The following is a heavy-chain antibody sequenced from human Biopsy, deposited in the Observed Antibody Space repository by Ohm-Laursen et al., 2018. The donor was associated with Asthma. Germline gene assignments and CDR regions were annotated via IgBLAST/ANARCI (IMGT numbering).Heavy chain of an antibody. CDR2: FFHTGST. D-gene: IGHD2-15*01. Sequence: SETLSLTCTVSGGSINSSTWWRWVRQPPGKGLEWIGDFFHTGSTNYSPSYKSRVTIAVDKSKNQFSLNLRAVTAADTSVYYCATLRVYCRGASCFFFNYWGQGTLVTVSS. CDR3: ATLRVYCRGASCFFFNY. J-gene: IGHJ4*02. CDR1: GGSINSSTW. V-gene: IGHV4-4*02.